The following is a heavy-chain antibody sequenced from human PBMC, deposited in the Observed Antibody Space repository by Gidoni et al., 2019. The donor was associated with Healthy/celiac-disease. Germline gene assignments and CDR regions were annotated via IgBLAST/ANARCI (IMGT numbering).Heavy chain of an antibody. CDR2: IYYSGST. CDR1: GGSISSYY. Sequence: QVQLQESGPGLVKPSETLSLTCPVSGGSISSYYWSWIRQPPGKGLEWIGYIYYSGSTNYNPSLKSRVTISVDTSKNQFSLKLSSVTAADTAVYYCAREGSSWALDYWGQGTLVTVSS. D-gene: IGHD6-13*01. J-gene: IGHJ4*02. CDR3: AREGSSWALDY. V-gene: IGHV4-59*01.